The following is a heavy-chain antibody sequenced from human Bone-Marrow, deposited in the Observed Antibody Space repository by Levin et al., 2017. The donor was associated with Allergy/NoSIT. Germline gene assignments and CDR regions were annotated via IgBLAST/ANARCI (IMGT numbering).Heavy chain of an antibody. J-gene: IGHJ4*02. CDR1: GDSLTSPY. V-gene: IGHV4-59*11. D-gene: IGHD6-13*01. CDR3: AKVDSSSWNPPEYYFDC. CDR2: IYYGGRT. Sequence: SQTLSLTCTVSGDSLTSPYWSWIRQSPGKGLEWIGFIYYGGRTNYNPSLKSRVRISVDTSKNQFSLRLATVTAADTAVYYCAKVDSSSWNPPEYYFDCLGQGALVAVSS.